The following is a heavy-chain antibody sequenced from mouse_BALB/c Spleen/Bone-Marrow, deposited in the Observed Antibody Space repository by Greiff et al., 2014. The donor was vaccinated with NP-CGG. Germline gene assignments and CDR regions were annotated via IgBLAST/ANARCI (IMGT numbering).Heavy chain of an antibody. CDR1: GYNFTSYW. Sequence: LVESGPELVKPGTSVKLSCKASGYNFTSYWINWVKLRPGQGLEWIGDIYPGSGGNHKNEKFKTKATLTVDTSSSTAYMQLSSLASEGSALYYCARDGNGPFAYWGQGTLVTVSA. CDR2: IYPGSGGN. J-gene: IGHJ3*01. CDR3: ARDGNGPFAY. D-gene: IGHD2-3*01. V-gene: IGHV1-55*01.